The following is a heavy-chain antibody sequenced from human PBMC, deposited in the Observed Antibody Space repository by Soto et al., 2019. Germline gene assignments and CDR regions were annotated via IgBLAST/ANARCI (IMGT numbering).Heavy chain of an antibody. CDR2: INDGNGNT. D-gene: IGHD2-21*01. V-gene: IGHV1-3*01. Sequence: TFSSYAIHWVRQATGQRLEWMGWINDGNGNTKYSQKFQGRVTITRDTSANTAYMELRSLRSEETAVYYCARGLFPFDYWCQGTLVNVSS. CDR1: TFSSYA. J-gene: IGHJ4*02. CDR3: ARGLFPFDY.